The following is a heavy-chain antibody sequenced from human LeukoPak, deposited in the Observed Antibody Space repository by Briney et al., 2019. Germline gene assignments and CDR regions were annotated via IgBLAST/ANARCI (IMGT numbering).Heavy chain of an antibody. CDR3: AKDRRIAAAGTGGFDY. CDR1: GFTFDDYA. CDR2: ISWNSGSI. V-gene: IGHV3-9*01. Sequence: PGRSLRLSCAASGFTFDDYAMHWVRQAPGKGLEWVSGISWNSGSIGYADYVKGRFTISRDNAKNSLYLQRNSLRAEDTALYYCAKDRRIAAAGTGGFDYWGQGTLVTVSS. J-gene: IGHJ4*02. D-gene: IGHD6-13*01.